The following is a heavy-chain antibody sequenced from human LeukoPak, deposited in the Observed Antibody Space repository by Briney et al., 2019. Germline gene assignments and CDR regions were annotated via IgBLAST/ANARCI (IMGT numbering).Heavy chain of an antibody. V-gene: IGHV3-23*01. CDR3: ARQYSSWFDY. J-gene: IGHJ4*02. CDR2: ISGSGGST. CDR1: GFTFSSYA. Sequence: GGSLRLSCAASGFTFSSYAMGWVRQAPGKGLEWVSLISGSGGSTYYADSVKGRFTISRDNAKNTLYLQMSSLRAEDTAVYYCARQYSSWFDYWGQGTLVTVSS. D-gene: IGHD6-6*01.